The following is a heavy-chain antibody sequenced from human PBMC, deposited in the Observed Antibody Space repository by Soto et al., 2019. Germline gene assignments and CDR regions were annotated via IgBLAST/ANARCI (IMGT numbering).Heavy chain of an antibody. Sequence: QVHLVQSGTEVRRPGASVKVSCQTSGYTFSSYSIHWVRQAPGQGLEWMGWINAAHGTTKYAQKSQGRVTITMDTSATTVYMDLTTLRSEDTAVYYCARDYGMRLGYCDYWGQGSLVIVSS. D-gene: IGHD3-16*01. CDR3: ARDYGMRLGYCDY. CDR1: GYTFSSYS. J-gene: IGHJ4*02. V-gene: IGHV1-3*01. CDR2: INAAHGTT.